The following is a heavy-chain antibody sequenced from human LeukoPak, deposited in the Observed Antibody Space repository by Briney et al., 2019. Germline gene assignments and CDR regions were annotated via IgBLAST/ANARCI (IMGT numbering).Heavy chain of an antibody. D-gene: IGHD6-19*01. CDR3: ARIDRAVAGTIDY. J-gene: IGHJ4*02. V-gene: IGHV4-39*07. CDR1: GGSISSSTYY. Sequence: PSETLSLTCTVFGGSISSSTYYWGWIRQPPGKGLEWIGTIYYGGSTNYNPSLKSRVTMSVDTSKNQFSLKLSSVTAADTAVYYCARIDRAVAGTIDYWGQGTLVTVSS. CDR2: IYYGGST.